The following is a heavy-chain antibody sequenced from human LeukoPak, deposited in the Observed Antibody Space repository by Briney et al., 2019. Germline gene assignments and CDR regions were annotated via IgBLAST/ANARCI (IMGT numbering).Heavy chain of an antibody. D-gene: IGHD4-17*01. CDR3: ATTVTTRVDY. CDR2: ISGSGSYT. V-gene: IGHV3-23*01. Sequence: GGSLRLSCAASGFTVSDYSMSWVRQAPGKGLEWVSAISGSGSYTDYADSVKGRFTISKDNSKNRVVLQMNSLRAEDTAVYYCATTVTTRVDYWGQGTLVTVSS. J-gene: IGHJ4*02. CDR1: GFTVSDYS.